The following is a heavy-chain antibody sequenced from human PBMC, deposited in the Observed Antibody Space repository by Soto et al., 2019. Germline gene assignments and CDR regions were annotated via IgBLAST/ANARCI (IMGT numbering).Heavy chain of an antibody. Sequence: GGSLRLSCAASGFTFSTYTMSWVRQAPGKGLEWVSVISGSGGSPSYADSVQGRFTISRDNPKNTLYLQMSSLRVEDTAMYYYAKARCSTTNCYVPDYWGQGTLVTVSS. D-gene: IGHD2-2*01. CDR3: AKARCSTTNCYVPDY. CDR1: GFTFSTYT. J-gene: IGHJ4*02. V-gene: IGHV3-23*01. CDR2: ISGSGGSP.